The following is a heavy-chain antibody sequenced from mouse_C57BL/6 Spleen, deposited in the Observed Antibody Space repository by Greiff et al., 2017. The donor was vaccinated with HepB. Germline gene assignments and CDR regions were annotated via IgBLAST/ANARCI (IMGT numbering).Heavy chain of an antibody. CDR1: GYTFTDYN. CDR2: INPNNGGT. CDR3: AREGENVVANWYFDV. J-gene: IGHJ1*03. V-gene: IGHV1-18*01. Sequence: EVKLVESGPELVKPGASVKIPCKASGYTFTDYNMDWVKQSHGKSLEWIGDINPNNGGTIYNQKFKGKATLTVDKSSSTAYMELRSLTSEDTAVYYCAREGENVVANWYFDVWGTGTTVTVSS. D-gene: IGHD1-1*01.